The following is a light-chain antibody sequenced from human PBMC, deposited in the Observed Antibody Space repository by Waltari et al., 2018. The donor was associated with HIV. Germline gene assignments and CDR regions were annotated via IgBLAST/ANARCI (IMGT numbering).Light chain of an antibody. CDR1: QDISNS. J-gene: IGKJ5*01. CDR3: QHYDNLIT. CDR2: DAS. V-gene: IGKV1-33*01. Sequence: DIQMTQSPSSLSASVGDRVTITCQASQDISNSLNWYQQKPGKAPKLLIYDASNLETGVPSRFSGSGSGTDFTFTISSLQPEDIATYYCQHYDNLITFGQGTRLEIK.